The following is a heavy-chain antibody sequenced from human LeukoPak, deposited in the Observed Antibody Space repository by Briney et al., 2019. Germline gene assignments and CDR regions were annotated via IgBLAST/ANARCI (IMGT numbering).Heavy chain of an antibody. Sequence: GGSLRLSCAASGFTFSSYGMHWVRQAPGKGLEWVAVISYDGSNKYYADSVKGRFTISRDNSKNTLYLQMNSLRAEDTAVYYCAGGGGPYYYYYYYMDVWGKGTTVTVSS. CDR3: AGGGGPYYYYYYYMDV. D-gene: IGHD2-15*01. J-gene: IGHJ6*03. CDR1: GFTFSSYG. V-gene: IGHV3-30*03. CDR2: ISYDGSNK.